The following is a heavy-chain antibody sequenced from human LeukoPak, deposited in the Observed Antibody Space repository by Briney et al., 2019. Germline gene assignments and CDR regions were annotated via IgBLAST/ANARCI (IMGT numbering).Heavy chain of an antibody. CDR3: ARLVVGLATTMLGRWYFDY. Sequence: PSETLSLTCNVSGGSISSYYWSWIRQPAGKGLEWIGRIYTSGSTNYNPSLKSRVTMSVDTSKNQFSLRLTSVTAADTAVYYCARLVVGLATTMLGRWYFDYWGQGTLVTVSS. J-gene: IGHJ4*02. CDR2: IYTSGST. CDR1: GGSISSYY. V-gene: IGHV4-4*07. D-gene: IGHD3-3*01.